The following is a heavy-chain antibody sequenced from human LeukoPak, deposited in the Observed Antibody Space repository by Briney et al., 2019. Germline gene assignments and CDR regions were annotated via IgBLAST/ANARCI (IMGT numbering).Heavy chain of an antibody. V-gene: IGHV4-61*02. CDR3: ARDYYGSGPPYYYYYYMDV. J-gene: IGHJ6*03. D-gene: IGHD3-10*01. CDR1: GGSISSGGYY. CDR2: IYTSGST. Sequence: PSQTLSLTCTVSGGSISSGGYYWSWIRQPAGKGLEWIGRIYTSGSTNYNPSLKSRVTISVDTSKNQFSLKLSSVTAADTAVYYCARDYYGSGPPYYYYYYMDVWGKGTTVTVSS.